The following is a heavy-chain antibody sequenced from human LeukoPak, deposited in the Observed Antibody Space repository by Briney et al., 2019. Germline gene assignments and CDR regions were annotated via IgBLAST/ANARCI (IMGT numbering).Heavy chain of an antibody. J-gene: IGHJ3*02. D-gene: IGHD2-21*02. CDR3: ASRNQYCGGDCFWAFDI. Sequence: GGSLRLSCGASGFTFSRYSMNWVRQAPGKGLEWVSSISSSGSYIYYADSVKGRFTISRDNAKNSLYLQMNSLRAEDTAVDYCASRNQYCGGDCFWAFDIWGQGTMVTVSS. CDR1: GFTFSRYS. CDR2: ISSSGSYI. V-gene: IGHV3-21*01.